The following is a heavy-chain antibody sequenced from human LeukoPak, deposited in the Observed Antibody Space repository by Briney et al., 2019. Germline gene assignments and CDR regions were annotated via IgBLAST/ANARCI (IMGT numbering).Heavy chain of an antibody. CDR1: GGSISSGDYY. Sequence: PSETLSLTCTVSGGSISSGDYYWSWIRQPPGKGLEWIGYIYYSGSTYYNPSLKSRVTISVDTSKNQFSLKLSSVTAADTAVYYCAGGTPFTMNYYFDYWGQGTLVTVSS. CDR3: AGGTPFTMNYYFDY. D-gene: IGHD3-22*01. V-gene: IGHV4-30-4*01. J-gene: IGHJ4*02. CDR2: IYYSGST.